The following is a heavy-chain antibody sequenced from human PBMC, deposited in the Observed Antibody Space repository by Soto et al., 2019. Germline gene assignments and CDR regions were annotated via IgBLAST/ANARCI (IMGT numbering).Heavy chain of an antibody. CDR1: GYTFTSYG. CDR2: ISAYNGNT. V-gene: IGHV1-18*01. CDR3: ARVKGKLQALYYFDY. J-gene: IGHJ4*02. D-gene: IGHD2-15*01. Sequence: WASVKVSCKASGYTFTSYGISWVRQAPGQGLEWMGWISAYNGNTNYAQKLQGRVTMTTDTSTSTAYMELRSLRSDDTAVYYCARVKGKLQALYYFDYWGQGTLVTVSS.